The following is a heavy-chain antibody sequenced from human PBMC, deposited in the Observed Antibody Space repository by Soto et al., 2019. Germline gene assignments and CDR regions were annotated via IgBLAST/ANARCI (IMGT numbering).Heavy chain of an antibody. J-gene: IGHJ3*02. CDR2: ISGSGGST. CDR3: AKDRTRIAVAGRTFDNAFDI. Sequence: GGSLRLSCAASGFTFSSYAMSWVRQAPGKGLEWVSAISGSGGSTYYADSVKGRFTISGDNSKNTLYLQMNSLRAEDTAVYYCAKDRTRIAVAGRTFDNAFDIWGQGTMVTVSS. D-gene: IGHD6-19*01. V-gene: IGHV3-23*01. CDR1: GFTFSSYA.